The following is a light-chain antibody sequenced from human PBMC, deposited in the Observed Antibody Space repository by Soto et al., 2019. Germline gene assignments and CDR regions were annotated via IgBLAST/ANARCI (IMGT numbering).Light chain of an antibody. V-gene: IGLV2-14*01. J-gene: IGLJ2*01. Sequence: QSALTQPASVSGSPGQSITISCTGTSSDVGGYNYVSWYQQHPGKAPKLMIYDVSNRPSGVSNRFSGSKSGNTASLNISGLQAEDEADYYCSSYPSSSTLVFGGGTKLTVL. CDR2: DVS. CDR3: SSYPSSSTLV. CDR1: SSDVGGYNY.